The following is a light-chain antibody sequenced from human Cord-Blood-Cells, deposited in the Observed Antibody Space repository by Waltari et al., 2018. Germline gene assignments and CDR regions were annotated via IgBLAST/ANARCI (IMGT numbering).Light chain of an antibody. CDR2: WAS. Sequence: DIVMTQSPDSLAVYLGERATINCKSSQSVLYSSKNKNYLAWYQQKPGQPPKLLIYWASTRESGVPDRFSGSGSGTDFTLTISSLPAEDVSVYYCQQYYSTPFTFGPGTKVDIK. J-gene: IGKJ3*01. CDR3: QQYYSTPFT. CDR1: QSVLYSSKNKNY. V-gene: IGKV4-1*01.